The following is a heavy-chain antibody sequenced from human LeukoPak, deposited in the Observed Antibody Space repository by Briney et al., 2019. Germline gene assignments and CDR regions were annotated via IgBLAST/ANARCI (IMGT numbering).Heavy chain of an antibody. J-gene: IGHJ4*02. Sequence: PSETLSLTCTVSGGSISSGSYYWSWIRQPAGKGLEWIGRIYTSGSTNYNPSLKSRVTISVGTSKNQFSLKLSSVTAADTAVYYCARSQLVPAARGYYFDYWGQGTLVTVSS. CDR2: IYTSGST. D-gene: IGHD2-2*01. CDR1: GGSISSGSYY. V-gene: IGHV4-61*02. CDR3: ARSQLVPAARGYYFDY.